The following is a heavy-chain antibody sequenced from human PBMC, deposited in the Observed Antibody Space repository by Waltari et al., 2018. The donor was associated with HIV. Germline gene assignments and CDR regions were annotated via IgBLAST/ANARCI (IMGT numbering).Heavy chain of an antibody. J-gene: IGHJ6*02. CDR1: GYTFTSYD. CDR3: ARGTPDIVVARFLFDYYYGMDV. V-gene: IGHV1-8*01. Sequence: QVQLVQSGAEVKKPGASVKVSCKASGYTFTSYDINWVRQATGQGLEWMGWMNPNSGNTGYAQKFQGRVTMTRNTSISTAYMELSSLRSEDTAVYYCARGTPDIVVARFLFDYYYGMDVWGQGTTVTVSS. D-gene: IGHD2-2*01. CDR2: MNPNSGNT.